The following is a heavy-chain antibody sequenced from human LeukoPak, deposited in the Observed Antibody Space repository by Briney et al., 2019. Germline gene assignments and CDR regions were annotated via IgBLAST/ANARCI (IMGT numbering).Heavy chain of an antibody. V-gene: IGHV3-74*01. J-gene: IGHJ4*01. CDR1: GFTFSSHW. CDR3: ARPEQAVAATV. CDR2: ISGDGSQT. Sequence: GGSLRLSCVASGFTFSSHWMHWIRQSPGKGLVWVSRISGDGSQTSYAESVKGRFTISRDDARDTLYLQLASLRVDDSAVYYCARPEQAVAATVWGQGTLVTVAS. D-gene: IGHD6-19*01.